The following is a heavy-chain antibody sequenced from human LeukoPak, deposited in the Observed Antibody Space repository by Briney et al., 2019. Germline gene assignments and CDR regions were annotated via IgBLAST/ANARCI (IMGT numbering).Heavy chain of an antibody. CDR2: INPNSGGT. CDR1: GYTFSSYY. Sequence: ASVKVSCKAVGYTFSSYYMHWVRQAPGQGLEWMGWINPNSGGTNCAQKFQGRVTMTRDTSISTAYMELSRLRSDDTAVYYCAREGTYGSGSYSSAWFDPWGQGTLVTVSS. V-gene: IGHV1-2*02. CDR3: AREGTYGSGSYSSAWFDP. D-gene: IGHD3-10*01. J-gene: IGHJ5*02.